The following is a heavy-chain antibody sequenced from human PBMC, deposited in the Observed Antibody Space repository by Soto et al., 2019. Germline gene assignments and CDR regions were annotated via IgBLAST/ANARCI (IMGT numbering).Heavy chain of an antibody. D-gene: IGHD3-3*01. CDR2: IIPIFGTA. CDR1: GGTFSSYA. Sequence: GASVKVSCKASGGTFSSYAISWVRQAPGQGLEWMGGIIPIFGTANYAQKFQGRVTITADESTSTAYMELSSLRSEDTAVYYCARGVSTIFGVVTPLSPWGQGTLVTGAS. V-gene: IGHV1-69*13. CDR3: ARGVSTIFGVVTPLSP. J-gene: IGHJ5*02.